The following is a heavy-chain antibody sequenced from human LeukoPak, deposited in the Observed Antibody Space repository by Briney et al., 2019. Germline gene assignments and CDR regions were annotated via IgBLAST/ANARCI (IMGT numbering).Heavy chain of an antibody. CDR3: ARGIWSRTVSSYYFDY. Sequence: GASVKVSCKASGYTFTNYAMLWVRQAPGQRLEWMGWINAGNGNTRYSQRFQGRVTITRDTSASTAYMEVTSLRSEDTAVYYCARGIWSRTVSSYYFDYWGQGTLVTVSS. J-gene: IGHJ4*02. CDR1: GYTFTNYA. V-gene: IGHV1-3*01. CDR2: INAGNGNT. D-gene: IGHD3-3*01.